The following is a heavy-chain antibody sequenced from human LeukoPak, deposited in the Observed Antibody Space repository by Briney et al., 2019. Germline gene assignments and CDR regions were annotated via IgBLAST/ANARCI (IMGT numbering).Heavy chain of an antibody. Sequence: GRSLRLSCAASGFTFSSYGMHWVRQAPGKGLEWVAVISYDGSNKYYADSVKGRFTISRDNSKNTLYLQMNSLRAEDTAVYYCATRGFYGDYGVNYYYGMDVWGQGTTVTVSS. CDR2: ISYDGSNK. CDR1: GFTFSSYG. D-gene: IGHD4-17*01. V-gene: IGHV3-30*03. J-gene: IGHJ6*02. CDR3: ATRGFYGDYGVNYYYGMDV.